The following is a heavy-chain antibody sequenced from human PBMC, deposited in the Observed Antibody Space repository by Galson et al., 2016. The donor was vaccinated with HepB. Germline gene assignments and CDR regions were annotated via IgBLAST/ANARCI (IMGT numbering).Heavy chain of an antibody. D-gene: IGHD1-26*01. J-gene: IGHJ4*02. CDR2: INPRGGST. Sequence: SVKVSCKASGYTFRNYYIHWVRQAPGQGPEWMGIINPRGGSTGHAQKFQDRVTMTRDTSASTAYMDLINLRFDDTAVYYCARGRGSSNWEPFDYWGQGTLVIVSS. CDR3: ARGRGSSNWEPFDY. V-gene: IGHV1-46*01. CDR1: GYTFRNYY.